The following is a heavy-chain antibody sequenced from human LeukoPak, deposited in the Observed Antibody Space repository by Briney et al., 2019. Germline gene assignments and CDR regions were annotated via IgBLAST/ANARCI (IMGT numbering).Heavy chain of an antibody. CDR1: GFSFSNYA. V-gene: IGHV3-23*01. CDR3: ARQHTGWYVDY. J-gene: IGHJ4*02. CDR2: VSARGAST. Sequence: GGSLRLSCAASGFSFSNYAMSWVRQAPGKGMEWVSGVSARGASTYYQDSVKGRFIISRDNSKNTVFLQMNSLRAEDTAVYHCARQHTGWYVDYWGQGILVTVSS. D-gene: IGHD6-19*01.